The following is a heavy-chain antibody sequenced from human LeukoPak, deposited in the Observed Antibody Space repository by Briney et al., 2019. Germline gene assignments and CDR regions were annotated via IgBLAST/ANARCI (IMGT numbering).Heavy chain of an antibody. J-gene: IGHJ4*02. CDR2: IYSGGST. CDR1: GFTVSSNY. V-gene: IGHV3-53*01. CDR3: ARDRMLLDSSGYYYPDGFDY. D-gene: IGHD3-22*01. Sequence: GGSLRLSCAASGFTVSSNYMSWVRQAPGKGLEWVSVIYSGGSTYYADSVKGRFTISRDNSKNTLYLQMNSLRAEDTAVYYCARDRMLLDSSGYYYPDGFDYWGQGTLVTVSS.